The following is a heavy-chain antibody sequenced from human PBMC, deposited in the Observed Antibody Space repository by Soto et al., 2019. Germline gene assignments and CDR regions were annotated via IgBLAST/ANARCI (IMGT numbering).Heavy chain of an antibody. CDR2: IKQDGSEK. J-gene: IGHJ6*02. D-gene: IGHD3-3*01. CDR1: GFTFSSYW. CDR3: ARDRYSYYDFWSGSPPYYYFGMDV. Sequence: GGSLRLSCAASGFTFSSYWMSWVRQAPGKGLEWVANIKQDGSEKYYVDSVKGRFTISRDNAKNSLYLQMNSLRAEDTAVYYCARDRYSYYDFWSGSPPYYYFGMDVWGQGTTVTVSS. V-gene: IGHV3-7*01.